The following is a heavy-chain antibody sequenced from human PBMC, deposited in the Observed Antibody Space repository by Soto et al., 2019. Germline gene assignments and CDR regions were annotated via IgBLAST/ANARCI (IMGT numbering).Heavy chain of an antibody. CDR1: VYTFTNFF. D-gene: IGHD6-25*01. J-gene: IGHJ6*02. CDR3: ARSQAGRPLDV. CDR2: IEPSGGST. Sequence: ASVKVSCKASVYTFTNFFVHWVRQAPGQGLEWMGIIEPSGGSTTYTQKFQVRVTMTRDTSTSTVYMELSSLKFDDSAVYYCARSQAGRPLDVWGQGTTVTVSS. V-gene: IGHV1-46*01.